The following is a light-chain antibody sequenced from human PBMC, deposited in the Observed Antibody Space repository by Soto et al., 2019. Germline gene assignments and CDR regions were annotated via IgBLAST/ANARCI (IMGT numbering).Light chain of an antibody. CDR2: RNN. CDR3: AAWDDSLSGYV. CDR1: SSNIGDNY. J-gene: IGLJ1*01. V-gene: IGLV1-47*01. Sequence: QSVLTQPPSASGTPGQKVTISCSGSSSNIGDNYVYWHQQLPGTAPKLLIYRNNQRPSGVSDRFSGSKSGTSASLAISGLRSEDEADYYCAAWDDSLSGYVFGPGTKVTVL.